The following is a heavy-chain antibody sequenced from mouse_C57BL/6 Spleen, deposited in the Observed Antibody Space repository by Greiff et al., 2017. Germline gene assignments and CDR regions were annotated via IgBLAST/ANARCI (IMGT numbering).Heavy chain of an antibody. V-gene: IGHV2-6-1*01. J-gene: IGHJ4*01. CDR1: GFSLTSYG. Sequence: QVQLKESGPGLVAPSQSLSITCTVSGFSLTSYGVHWVRQPPGKGLEWLVVIWSDGSTTYNSALKSRLSISKNNSKRQVFLKMNSLQNDDTALYYCARHISYYSNYEAMDYWGQGTSVTVSS. CDR2: IWSDGST. D-gene: IGHD2-5*01. CDR3: ARHISYYSNYEAMDY.